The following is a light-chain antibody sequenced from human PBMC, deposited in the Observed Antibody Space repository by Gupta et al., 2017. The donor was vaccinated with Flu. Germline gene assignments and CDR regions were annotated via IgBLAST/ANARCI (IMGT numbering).Light chain of an antibody. CDR3: QTWGTGIPV. CDR1: SGHSSYA. Sequence: VKLTCTLSSGHSSYAIAWHQQQPEKGTRYLMKLNSDGSHRKGDGIPDRFSGSSSGAERYLTISSLQSEYQADDYCQTWGTGIPVFGGGAKLSLL. J-gene: IGLJ3*02. V-gene: IGLV4-69*01. CDR2: LNSDGSH.